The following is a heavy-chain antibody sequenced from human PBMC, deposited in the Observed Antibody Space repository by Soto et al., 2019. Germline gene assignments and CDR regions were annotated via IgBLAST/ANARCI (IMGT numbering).Heavy chain of an antibody. CDR3: AKDQLXAAAGTGKGGSLYYFDY. V-gene: IGHV3-23*01. CDR1: GFTFSSYA. Sequence: PGGSLRLSCAASGFTFSSYAMSWVRQAPGKGLEWVSAISGSGGSTYYADSVKGRFTISRDNSKNTLYLQMNSLRAEDTAVYYCAKDQLXAAAGTGKGGSLYYFDYWGQGTLVTVSS. D-gene: IGHD6-13*01. CDR2: ISGSGGST. J-gene: IGHJ4*02.